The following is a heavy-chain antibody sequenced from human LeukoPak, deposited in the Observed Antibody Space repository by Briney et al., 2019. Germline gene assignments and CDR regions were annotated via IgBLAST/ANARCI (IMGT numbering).Heavy chain of an antibody. D-gene: IGHD6-6*01. J-gene: IGHJ5*02. Sequence: RTSETPSLTCAVYGGSFSGYYWSWIRQPPGKGLEWIGYIYYSGSTNYNPSLKNRVTISVNTSKNQSSLKLSSVTAADTAVYYCARGEYSSSYWFDPWGQGTLVTVSS. CDR2: IYYSGST. CDR1: GGSFSGYY. CDR3: ARGEYSSSYWFDP. V-gene: IGHV4-59*01.